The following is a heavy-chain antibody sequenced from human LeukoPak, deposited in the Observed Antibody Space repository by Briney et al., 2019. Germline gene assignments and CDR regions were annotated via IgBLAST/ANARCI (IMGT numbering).Heavy chain of an antibody. Sequence: SQTLSLTCTVSGGSISSGDYYWSWIRQPPGKGLEWIGYIYYSGSTYYNPSLKGRVTISVDTSKNQFSLKLSSVTAADTAVYYCARDLGGLGELSAPTWGQGTLVTVSS. CDR3: ARDLGGLGELSAPT. V-gene: IGHV4-30-4*01. D-gene: IGHD3-16*02. CDR1: GGSISSGDYY. CDR2: IYYSGST. J-gene: IGHJ5*02.